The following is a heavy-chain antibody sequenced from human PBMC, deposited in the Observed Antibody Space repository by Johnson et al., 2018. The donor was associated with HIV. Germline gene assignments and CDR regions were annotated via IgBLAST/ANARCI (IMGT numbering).Heavy chain of an antibody. J-gene: IGHJ3*02. Sequence: VQLVESGGGLVQPGGSLKLACAASGFTFSGSALHWVRQASGKGLEWVGHIRSKGNNYATAYAASVKGRFTISRDNSKNTLYLQMNSLRAEDTAIYYCAKDRYYYDSSGYYYVHDAFDIWGQGTMVTVSS. CDR3: AKDRYYYDSSGYYYVHDAFDI. CDR1: GFTFSGSA. CDR2: IRSKGNNYAT. D-gene: IGHD3-22*01. V-gene: IGHV3-73*01.